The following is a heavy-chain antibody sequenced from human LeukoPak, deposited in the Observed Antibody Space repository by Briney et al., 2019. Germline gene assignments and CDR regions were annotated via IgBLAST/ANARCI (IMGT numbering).Heavy chain of an antibody. V-gene: IGHV3-20*04. Sequence: GGSLRLSCAASGFTFDDYGMSWVRQAPGKGLEWVSGINWNGGSTGYEDSVKGRFTISRDNAKNSLYLQMNSLRAEDTALYYCARVITIFGVVIIRNAFDIWGQGTMVTVSS. CDR3: ARVITIFGVVIIRNAFDI. CDR2: INWNGGST. J-gene: IGHJ3*02. CDR1: GFTFDDYG. D-gene: IGHD3-3*01.